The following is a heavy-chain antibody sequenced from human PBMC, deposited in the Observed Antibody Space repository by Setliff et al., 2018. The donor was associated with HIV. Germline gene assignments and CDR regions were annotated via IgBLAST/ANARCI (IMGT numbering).Heavy chain of an antibody. D-gene: IGHD5-12*01. CDR2: INYSGST. Sequence: KTSETLSLTCTVSGGSIGIRSYFWGWIRQPPGKGLEWIGSINYSGSTYYNPSLKSRVTISVDTSKNQVSLKLTSVTAADTAIYYCARQVSIPGVAITPVDYWGQGALVTAPQ. J-gene: IGHJ4*02. V-gene: IGHV4-39*01. CDR1: GGSIGIRSYF. CDR3: ARQVSIPGVAITPVDY.